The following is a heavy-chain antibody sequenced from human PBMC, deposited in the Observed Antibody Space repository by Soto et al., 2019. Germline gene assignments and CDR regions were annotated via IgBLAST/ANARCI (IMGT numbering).Heavy chain of an antibody. V-gene: IGHV4-31*08. CDR3: XXXXXDSATXSFDY. CDR1: GGSISSGGYY. J-gene: IGHJ4*02. Sequence: SXTLSLTCTVSGGSISSGGYYWSWIRQHPGKGLEWIGYIYYSGSTYYNPSLKSRVTISVDTSKNQFSLKLSSVTAADTAVYYXXXXXXDSATXSFDYWGQGTLXTVSS. D-gene: IGHD4-4*01. CDR2: IYYSGST.